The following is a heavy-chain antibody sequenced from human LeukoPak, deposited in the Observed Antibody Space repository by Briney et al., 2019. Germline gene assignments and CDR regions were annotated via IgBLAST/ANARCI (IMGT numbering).Heavy chain of an antibody. J-gene: IGHJ4*02. CDR1: GFTFSSYA. V-gene: IGHV3-23*01. Sequence: GGSLRLSCAASGFTFSSYAMSWVRQAPGKGLEWVSAISGSGGDTYYADSVKGRFTISRHNSKNTLYLQMNNLRAGDTAIYYCAKGSGGSSHSTADYWGQGTLVTVSS. CDR2: ISGSGGDT. D-gene: IGHD2-15*01. CDR3: AKGSGGSSHSTADY.